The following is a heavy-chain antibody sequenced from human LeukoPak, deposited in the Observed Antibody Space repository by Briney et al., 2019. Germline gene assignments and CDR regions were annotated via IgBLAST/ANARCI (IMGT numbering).Heavy chain of an antibody. CDR2: LHTSGST. CDR1: GDSITSGSFY. D-gene: IGHD5-18*01. Sequence: SETLSLTCIVSGDSITSGSFYWSWIRQPAGKGLEWIGRLHTSGSTNYNPSLKSRVAISVDTSENQFSLKLNSVTAADTAVYYCTRTGYSSGYVDYWGQGTLVTDSS. V-gene: IGHV4-61*02. J-gene: IGHJ4*02. CDR3: TRTGYSSGYVDY.